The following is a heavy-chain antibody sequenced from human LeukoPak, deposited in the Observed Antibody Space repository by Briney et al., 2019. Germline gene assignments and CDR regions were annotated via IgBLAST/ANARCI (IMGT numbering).Heavy chain of an antibody. D-gene: IGHD5-12*01. CDR1: GESFSGYY. Sequence: SETLSLTCAVYGESFSGYYWSWIRQPPGKGLEWIGEINHSGSTNYNPSLKSRVTISVDTSKNQFSLKLSSVTAADTAVYYCASRDVDIVATTTKFDYWGQGTLVTVSS. CDR2: INHSGST. V-gene: IGHV4-34*01. J-gene: IGHJ4*02. CDR3: ASRDVDIVATTTKFDY.